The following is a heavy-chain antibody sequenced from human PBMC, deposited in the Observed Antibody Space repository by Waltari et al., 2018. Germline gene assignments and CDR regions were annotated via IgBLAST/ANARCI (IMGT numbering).Heavy chain of an antibody. J-gene: IGHJ6*03. D-gene: IGHD1-26*01. Sequence: QVQLVQSGAEVKKPGSSVKVSCKASGGTFSSYAISWVRQAPGQGLEWMGGIIPIFGPANYAQKFQGRVTITADESTSTAYMELSSLRSEDTAVYYCAGGDYSGTYYSSYYYMDVWGKGTTVTISS. CDR2: IIPIFGPA. CDR1: GGTFSSYA. CDR3: AGGDYSGTYYSSYYYMDV. V-gene: IGHV1-69*12.